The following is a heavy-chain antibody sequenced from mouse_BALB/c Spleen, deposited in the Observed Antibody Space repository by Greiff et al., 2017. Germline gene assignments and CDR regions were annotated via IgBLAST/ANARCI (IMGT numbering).Heavy chain of an antibody. CDR3: ARAPYDYDPFFAY. CDR1: GYSITSGYY. Sequence: EVQLVESGPGLVKPSQSLSLTCSVTGYSITSGYYWNWIRQFPGNKLEWMGYISYDGSNNYNPSLKNRISITRDTSKNQFFLKLNSVTTEDTATYYCARAPYDYDPFFAYWGQGTLVTVSA. V-gene: IGHV3-6*02. J-gene: IGHJ3*01. D-gene: IGHD2-4*01. CDR2: ISYDGSN.